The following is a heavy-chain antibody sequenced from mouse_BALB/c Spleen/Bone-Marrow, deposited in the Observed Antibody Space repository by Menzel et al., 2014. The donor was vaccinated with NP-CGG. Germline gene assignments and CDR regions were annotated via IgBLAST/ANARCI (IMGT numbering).Heavy chain of an antibody. V-gene: IGHV4-1*02. CDR2: INPDSSTI. J-gene: IGHJ2*01. Sequence: EVKLMESGGGLVQPGGSLKLSCAASGFDFSRYWMSWVRQAPGKGLEWIGEINPDSSTINYTPSLKDKFIISRDNAKNTLYLRLNKVRSEDTALYYCARLDYYGYFNYWGQGTTLTVSS. D-gene: IGHD1-1*01. CDR3: ARLDYYGYFNY. CDR1: GFDFSRYW.